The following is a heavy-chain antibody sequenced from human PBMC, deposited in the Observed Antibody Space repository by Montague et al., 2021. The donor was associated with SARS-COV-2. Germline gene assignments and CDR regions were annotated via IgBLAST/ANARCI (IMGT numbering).Heavy chain of an antibody. V-gene: IGHV4-59*01. Sequence: SETLSLTCTVSGGSINSYYWSWIRQPPGKGLEWIGYIYYSGSTNXNPSLKSRVTISVDTSKNQFSLTLGSVTAADTAVYYCARDRRPMVRGVILYNWFDPWGQGTLVTVSS. CDR1: GGSINSYY. CDR2: IYYSGST. CDR3: ARDRRPMVRGVILYNWFDP. D-gene: IGHD3-10*01. J-gene: IGHJ5*02.